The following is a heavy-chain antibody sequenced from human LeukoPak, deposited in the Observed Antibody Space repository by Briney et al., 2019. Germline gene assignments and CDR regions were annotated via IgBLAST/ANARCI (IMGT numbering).Heavy chain of an antibody. J-gene: IGHJ5*02. CDR3: AREGPLVPAAIFAWFDP. V-gene: IGHV4-59*12. D-gene: IGHD2-2*02. CDR2: IYYSGST. Sequence: SETLSLTCTVSGGSISSYYWSWIRQPPGKGLEWIGYIYYSGSTNYNPSLKSRVTISVDTSKNQFSLKLSSVTAADTAVYYCAREGPLVPAAIFAWFDPWGQGTLVTVSS. CDR1: GGSISSYY.